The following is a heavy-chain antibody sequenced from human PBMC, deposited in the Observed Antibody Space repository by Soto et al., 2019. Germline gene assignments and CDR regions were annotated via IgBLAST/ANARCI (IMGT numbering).Heavy chain of an antibody. CDR3: ARRYASIAARRRYYYYGMDV. V-gene: IGHV5-10-1*01. J-gene: IGHJ6*02. CDR1: GYSFTSYW. D-gene: IGHD6-6*01. CDR2: IDPSDSYT. Sequence: GESLKISCTGSGYSFTSYWISWVRQMPGKGLEWMGRIDPSDSYTNYSPSFQGHVTISADKSISTAYLQWSSLKASDTAMYYCARRYASIAARRRYYYYGMDVWGQGTTVTVSS.